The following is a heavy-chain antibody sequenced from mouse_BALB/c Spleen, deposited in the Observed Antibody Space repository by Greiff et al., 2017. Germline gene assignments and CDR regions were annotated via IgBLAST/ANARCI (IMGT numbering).Heavy chain of an antibody. D-gene: IGHD2-2*01. Sequence: VQLKESGPGLVKPSQSLSLTCTVTGYSITSDYAWNWIRQFPGNKLEWMGYISYSGSTSYNPSLKSRISITRDTSKNQFFLQLNSVTTEDTATYYCARDGYDNAMDYWGQGTSVTVSS. J-gene: IGHJ4*01. V-gene: IGHV3-2*02. CDR2: ISYSGST. CDR1: GYSITSDYA. CDR3: ARDGYDNAMDY.